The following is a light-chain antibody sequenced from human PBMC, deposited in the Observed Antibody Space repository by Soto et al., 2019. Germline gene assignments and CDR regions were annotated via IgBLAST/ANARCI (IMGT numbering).Light chain of an antibody. CDR3: QQYNDWPLT. V-gene: IGKV3D-15*01. CDR1: QSVSSN. J-gene: IGKJ4*01. CDR2: DIS. Sequence: IVMTHAPATLSVSPGEIATLSFGASQSVSSNLAWYQQKPGQAPSLLIYDISARATGIPTRFSGSGSGTEFTLTISSLQSEDFAVYYCQQYNDWPLTFGGGTRWIS.